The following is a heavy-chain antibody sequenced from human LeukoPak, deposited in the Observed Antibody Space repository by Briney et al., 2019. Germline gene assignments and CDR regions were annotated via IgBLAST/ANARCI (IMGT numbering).Heavy chain of an antibody. CDR2: ISSTSSDI. D-gene: IGHD3-22*01. V-gene: IGHV3-21*01. Sequence: GGSLRLSCAASGFTVSSNYMSWVRQAPGKGLEWVSSISSTSSDIYYADSVKGRFTVSRDNAKNSLYLQMNSLRAEDTAIYYCARGYDTRGTLPWGQGTLVTVSS. CDR1: GFTVSSNY. J-gene: IGHJ4*02. CDR3: ARGYDTRGTLP.